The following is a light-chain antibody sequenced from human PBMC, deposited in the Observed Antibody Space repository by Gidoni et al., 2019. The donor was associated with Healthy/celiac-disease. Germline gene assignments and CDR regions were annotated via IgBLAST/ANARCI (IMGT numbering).Light chain of an antibody. CDR2: GAS. Sequence: EIVLTQSPGTLSVSPGERATLSCRASKSVSSSYLAWYQQKPGQAPRLLIYGASSRATGIPDRFSGSGSGTDFTLTISRLEPEDFAVYYCQQYGSSLVTFGQGTKVEIK. J-gene: IGKJ1*01. V-gene: IGKV3-20*01. CDR3: QQYGSSLVT. CDR1: KSVSSSY.